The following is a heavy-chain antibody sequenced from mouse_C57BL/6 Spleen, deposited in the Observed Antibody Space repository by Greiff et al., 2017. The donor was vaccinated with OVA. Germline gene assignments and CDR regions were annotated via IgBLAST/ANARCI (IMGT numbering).Heavy chain of an antibody. CDR1: GYTFTSYW. CDR2: IDPSDSYT. J-gene: IGHJ4*01. CDR3: ARRNYSNYCAMDY. V-gene: IGHV1-50*01. D-gene: IGHD2-5*01. Sequence: VQLQQPGAELVKPGASVKLSCKASGYTFTSYWMQWVKQRPGQGLEWIGEIDPSDSYTNYNQKFKGKATLTVDTSSSTAYMQLSSLTSEDSAVDYCARRNYSNYCAMDYWGQGTSVTVSS.